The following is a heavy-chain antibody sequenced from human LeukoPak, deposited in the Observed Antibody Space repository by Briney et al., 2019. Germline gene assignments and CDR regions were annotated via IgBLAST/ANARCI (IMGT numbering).Heavy chain of an antibody. V-gene: IGHV4-30-4*01. CDR2: IHYSGST. J-gene: IGHJ4*02. CDR1: GGSISSGDYY. CDR3: ARGRNYDYVWGSYRYWPRGGFDY. Sequence: PSETLSLTCTVSGGSISSGDYYWSWIRQPLGKGLEWIGYIHYSGSTYYNPSLKSRVTISVDTSKNQFSLKLSSVTAADTAVYYCARGRNYDYVWGSYRYWPRGGFDYWGQGTLVTVSS. D-gene: IGHD3-16*02.